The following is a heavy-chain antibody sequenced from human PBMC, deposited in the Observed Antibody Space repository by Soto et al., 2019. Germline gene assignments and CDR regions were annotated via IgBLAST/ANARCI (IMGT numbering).Heavy chain of an antibody. D-gene: IGHD1-1*01. CDR1: GFTVSGKKY. Sequence: GGSLRLSCAAFGFTVSGKKYVAWVRQAPGKGLEWVSALYDLDGTYYADSVKGRFTTSSDSSRTTVYLQMNSLRPDDTAVYSCATWHLQEHAYDIWGQGTMVT. CDR3: ATWHLQEHAYDI. J-gene: IGHJ3*02. V-gene: IGHV3-53*01. CDR2: LYDLDGT.